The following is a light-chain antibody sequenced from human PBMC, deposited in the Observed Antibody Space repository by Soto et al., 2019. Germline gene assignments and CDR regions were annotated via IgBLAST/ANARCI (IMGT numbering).Light chain of an antibody. CDR1: SDHSSFA. CDR3: QTWATGIRV. CDR2: LHSDGSH. V-gene: IGLV4-69*01. J-gene: IGLJ3*02. Sequence: QSVLTQSPSASASLGASVKLTCILSSDHSSFAIAWHQQHPERGPRYLMKLHSDGSHTKGDGIPDRFSGSSSGAERFLTISSLQSEDEADYYCQTWATGIRVFGGGTQLTVL.